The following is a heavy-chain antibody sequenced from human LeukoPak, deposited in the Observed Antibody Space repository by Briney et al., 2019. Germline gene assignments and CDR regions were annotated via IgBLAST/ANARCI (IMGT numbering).Heavy chain of an antibody. Sequence: GGSLRLSCTVSGFTVSSNSMSWVRQAPGKGLEWVSFIYSDNTHYSDSVKGRFTISRDNSKNTLYLQMNSLRAEDTAVYYCARDLGVIVHPSDYWGQGTLVTVSS. CDR3: ARDLGVIVHPSDY. CDR1: GFTVSSNS. CDR2: IYSDNT. V-gene: IGHV3-53*01. D-gene: IGHD3-16*02. J-gene: IGHJ4*02.